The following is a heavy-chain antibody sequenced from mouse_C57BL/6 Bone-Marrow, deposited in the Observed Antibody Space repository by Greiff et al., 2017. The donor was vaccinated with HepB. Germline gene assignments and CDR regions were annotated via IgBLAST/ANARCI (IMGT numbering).Heavy chain of an antibody. D-gene: IGHD2-3*01. CDR1: GYAFSSSW. CDR2: IYPGDGDT. Sequence: QVQLQQSGPELVKPGASVKISCKASGYAFSSSWMNWVKQRPGKGLEWIGRIYPGDGDTNYNGKFKGKATLTADKSSSTAYMQLSSLTSEDSAVYFCARYDGYYYYAMDYWGQGTSVTVSS. CDR3: ARYDGYYYYAMDY. J-gene: IGHJ4*01. V-gene: IGHV1-82*01.